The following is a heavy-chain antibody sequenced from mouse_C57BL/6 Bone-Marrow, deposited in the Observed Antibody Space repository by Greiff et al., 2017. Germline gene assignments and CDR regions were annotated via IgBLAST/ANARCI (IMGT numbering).Heavy chain of an antibody. CDR3: ARHGGYDVAFAY. CDR2: ISSGGSYT. V-gene: IGHV5-6*01. Sequence: EVMLVESGGDLVKPGGSLKLSCAASGFTFSSYGMSWVRQTPDKRLGWVATISSGGSYTYYPDSVKGRFTISRDNAKNTLYLQMSSLKSEDTAMYYCARHGGYDVAFAYWGQGTLVTVSA. J-gene: IGHJ3*01. D-gene: IGHD2-2*01. CDR1: GFTFSSYG.